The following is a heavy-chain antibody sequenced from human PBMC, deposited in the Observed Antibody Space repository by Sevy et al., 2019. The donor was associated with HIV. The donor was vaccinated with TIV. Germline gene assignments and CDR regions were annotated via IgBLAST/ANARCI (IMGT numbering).Heavy chain of an antibody. J-gene: IGHJ6*02. CDR1: GFTFSSYE. V-gene: IGHV3-48*03. CDR3: ARDIVGATKDYYYGMDV. CDR2: ISSSGSTI. D-gene: IGHD1-26*01. Sequence: GGSLRLSCAASGFTFSSYEMNWVRQAPGKGLEWVSYISSSGSTIYYADSVKGRFTISRDNAKNSLYLQMNSLRAEDTAVYYCARDIVGATKDYYYGMDVWGQGTTVTVSS.